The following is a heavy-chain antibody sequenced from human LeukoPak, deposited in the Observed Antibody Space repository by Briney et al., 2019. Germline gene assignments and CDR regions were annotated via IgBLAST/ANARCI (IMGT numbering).Heavy chain of an antibody. D-gene: IGHD2-2*01. Sequence: PGRSLRLSCAASGFTFSSYGMHWVRQAPGKGLEWVAVISYDGSNKYYADSVKGRFTISRDNAKNSLYLQMNSLRAEDTAVYYCARVHSKYQLLLNWFDPWGQGTLVTVSS. V-gene: IGHV3-30*03. CDR1: GFTFSSYG. CDR3: ARVHSKYQLLLNWFDP. CDR2: ISYDGSNK. J-gene: IGHJ5*02.